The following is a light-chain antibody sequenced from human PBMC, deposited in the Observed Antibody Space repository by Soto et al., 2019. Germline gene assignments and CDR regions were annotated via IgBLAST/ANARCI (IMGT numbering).Light chain of an antibody. J-gene: IGKJ1*01. CDR3: QQYNSYGT. CDR2: KAS. CDR1: QTISSW. V-gene: IGKV1-5*03. Sequence: DIQMTQSPSTLSASVGDRVTITCRATQTISSWLAWYQQKPGKAPKLLIYKASTLESGVPSRFNGSGSGTEFTLTISSLQPDDFATYYCQQYNSYGTLGQGTKVDIK.